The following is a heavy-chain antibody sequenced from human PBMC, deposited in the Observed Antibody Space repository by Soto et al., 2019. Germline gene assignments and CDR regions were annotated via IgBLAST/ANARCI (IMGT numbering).Heavy chain of an antibody. CDR1: GGTFSSYA. J-gene: IGHJ6*02. D-gene: IGHD2-15*01. CDR2: IIPIFGTA. Sequence: QVQLVQSGAEVKKPGSSVKVSCQAPGGTFSSYAISWVRQAPGQGLEWMGGIIPIFGTANYAQKFQGRVTITADESTSTGYMELSSLRSEDTAVYYCARSHGGSSSLDFYYYYYDGMDVWGQGTTVTVSS. V-gene: IGHV1-69*01. CDR3: ARSHGGSSSLDFYYYYYDGMDV.